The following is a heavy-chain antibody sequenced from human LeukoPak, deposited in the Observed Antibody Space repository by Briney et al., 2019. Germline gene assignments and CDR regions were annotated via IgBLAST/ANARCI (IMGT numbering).Heavy chain of an antibody. V-gene: IGHV3-74*01. Sequence: GGSLRLSCAASGFTFSSYWMHWVRQAPGKGLVWVSRINSDGSSTSYADSVKGRFTISRDNAKNTLYLQMNSLRAEDTAVYYCASDWAYYYGSGSPGGMDVWGQGTTVTVSS. J-gene: IGHJ6*02. D-gene: IGHD3-10*01. CDR1: GFTFSSYW. CDR3: ASDWAYYYGSGSPGGMDV. CDR2: INSDGSST.